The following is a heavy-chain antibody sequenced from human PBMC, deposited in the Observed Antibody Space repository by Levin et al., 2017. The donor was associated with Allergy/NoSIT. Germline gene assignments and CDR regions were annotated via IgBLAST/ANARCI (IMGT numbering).Heavy chain of an antibody. D-gene: IGHD4-17*01. CDR1: GFTFSSYG. V-gene: IGHV3-30*03. J-gene: IGHJ4*02. Sequence: GGSLRLSCAASGFTFSSYGMHWVRQAPGKGLEWVAVISYDGSNKYYADSVKGRFTISRDNSKNTLYLQMNSLRAEDTAVYYCAIPTYGDYDLVGFPVDYWGQGTLVTVSS. CDR3: AIPTYGDYDLVGFPVDY. CDR2: ISYDGSNK.